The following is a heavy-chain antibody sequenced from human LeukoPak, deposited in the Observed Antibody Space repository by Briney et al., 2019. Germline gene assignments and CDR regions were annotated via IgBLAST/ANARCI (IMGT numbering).Heavy chain of an antibody. CDR1: GFTFSSYA. CDR2: ISGGGGST. CDR3: AKESGYSSSWRLSWFDP. D-gene: IGHD6-13*01. V-gene: IGHV3-23*01. J-gene: IGHJ5*02. Sequence: GGSLRLSCAASGFTFSSYAMSWVRQAPGKGLEWVSAISGGGGSTYYADSVKGRFTISRDNSKNTLYLQMNSLRAEDTAVYYCAKESGYSSSWRLSWFDPWGQGTLDTVSS.